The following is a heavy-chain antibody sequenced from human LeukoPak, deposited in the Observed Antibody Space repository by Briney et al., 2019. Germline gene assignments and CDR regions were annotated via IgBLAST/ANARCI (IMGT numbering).Heavy chain of an antibody. J-gene: IGHJ5*02. V-gene: IGHV3-49*03. CDR2: IRSKAYGGTT. CDR3: TRAVKYYDFWSGYFSPNLYDWFDP. CDR1: GFTFGDYA. Sequence: PGGSLRLSCTASGFTFGDYAMSWFRQAPGKGLEWVGFIRSKAYGGTTEYAASVKGRFTISRDDSKSIAYLQMNSLKTEDTAVYYCTRAVKYYDFWSGYFSPNLYDWFDPWGQGTLVTVSS. D-gene: IGHD3-3*01.